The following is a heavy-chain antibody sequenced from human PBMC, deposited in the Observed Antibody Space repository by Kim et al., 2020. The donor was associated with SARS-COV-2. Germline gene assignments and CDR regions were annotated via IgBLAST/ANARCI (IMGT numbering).Heavy chain of an antibody. Sequence: GGSLRLSCAASGFPFIKHAMNWVRHAPGKGLEWVSLINSASDSIHYADSVRGRFTISRDNSKDTLYLQMNSLRAEDTALYYCARGFCGWSDHWAPGTLVT. CDR2: INSASDSI. J-gene: IGHJ1*01. V-gene: IGHV3-23*01. D-gene: IGHD2-15*01. CDR1: GFPFIKHA. CDR3: ARGFCGWSDH.